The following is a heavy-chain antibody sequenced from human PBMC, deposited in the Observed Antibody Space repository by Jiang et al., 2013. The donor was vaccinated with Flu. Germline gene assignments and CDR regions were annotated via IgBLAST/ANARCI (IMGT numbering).Heavy chain of an antibody. CDR1: GGSISSSSYY. CDR3: ARQRDGDGPGDY. CDR2: IYYSGST. J-gene: IGHJ4*02. D-gene: IGHD3-10*01. Sequence: GLVKPSETLSLTCTVSGGSISSSSYYWGWIRQPPGKGLEWIGSIYYSGSTYYNPSLKSRVTISVDTSKNQFSLKLSSVTAADTAVYYCARQRDGDGPGDYWGQGTLVTVSS. V-gene: IGHV4-39*01.